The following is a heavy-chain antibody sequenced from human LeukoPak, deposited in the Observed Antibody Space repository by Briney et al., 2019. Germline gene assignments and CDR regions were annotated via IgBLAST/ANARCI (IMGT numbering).Heavy chain of an antibody. D-gene: IGHD6-25*01. CDR1: GVSISSYY. CDR3: AREHRGISARV. Sequence: SETLSLTCTVSGVSISSYYWTWIRQPPGKGLEWIGYIYYSGSTNYNPSLKSRVTISVDTSKNQFSLKLSSVTAADTAVYYCAREHRGISARVRGQGTLVTVSS. J-gene: IGHJ4*02. V-gene: IGHV4-59*12. CDR2: IYYSGST.